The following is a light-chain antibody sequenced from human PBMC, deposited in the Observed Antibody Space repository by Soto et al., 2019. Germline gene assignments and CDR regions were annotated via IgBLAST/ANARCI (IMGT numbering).Light chain of an antibody. J-gene: IGKJ1*01. CDR3: QKYNSAFRT. CDR2: AAS. V-gene: IGKV1-27*01. Sequence: DIQMTQSPSSLSASVGYRVTITCLASQGISNYLAWYQQKPGKVPKLLIYAASTLQSGVPSRFSGSGSGTDFTLTISSLQPEDVETYYCQKYNSAFRTFGQGTKVDIK. CDR1: QGISNY.